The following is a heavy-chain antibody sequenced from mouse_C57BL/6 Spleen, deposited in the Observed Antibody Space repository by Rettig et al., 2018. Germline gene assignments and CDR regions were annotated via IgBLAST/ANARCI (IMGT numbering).Heavy chain of an antibody. J-gene: IGHJ1*03. CDR2: ISSGGSYT. Sequence: LVKPGGSLKLSCAASGFTFSSYGMSWVRQTPDKRLEWVATISSGGSYTYYPDSVKGRFTISRDNAKNTLYLQMSSLKSEDTAMYYCARQEVYGNAYWYFDVWGTGTTVTVSS. V-gene: IGHV5-6*01. CDR1: GFTFSSYG. D-gene: IGHD2-1*01. CDR3: ARQEVYGNAYWYFDV.